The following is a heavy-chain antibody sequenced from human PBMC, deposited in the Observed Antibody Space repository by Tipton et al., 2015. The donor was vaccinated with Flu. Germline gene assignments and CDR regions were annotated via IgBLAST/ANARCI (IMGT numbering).Heavy chain of an antibody. J-gene: IGHJ3*02. V-gene: IGHV3-66*02. Sequence: SLRLSCAASGFTVSSKYMGWVRQAPGKGLQWVSVIYRGGTTYVVDSVKGRCTISRDNSKNTLYLQWNSLTTEDTAVYYCATLGNSGTDGFDIWGQGTMVTISS. CDR2: IYRGGTT. CDR1: GFTVSSKY. CDR3: ATLGNSGTDGFDI. D-gene: IGHD5-12*01.